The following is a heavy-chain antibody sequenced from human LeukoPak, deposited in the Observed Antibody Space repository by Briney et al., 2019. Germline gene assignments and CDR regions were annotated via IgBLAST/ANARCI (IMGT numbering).Heavy chain of an antibody. J-gene: IGHJ4*02. CDR1: GFAFSDYY. V-gene: IGHV3-11*01. CDR3: ASDIVATSGDF. D-gene: IGHD5-12*01. CDR2: ITSTGHDI. Sequence: GSLRLSCAASGFAFSDYYMTWVRQAPGTRLKWVAHITSTGHDIYYAGSVRGRFTISRDNAKNALFLRMTSLRVEDTATYYCASDIVATSGDFWGQGTLVSVSS.